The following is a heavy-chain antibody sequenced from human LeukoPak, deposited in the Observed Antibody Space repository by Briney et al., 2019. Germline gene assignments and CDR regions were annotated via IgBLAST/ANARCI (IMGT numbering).Heavy chain of an antibody. J-gene: IGHJ5*02. CDR1: GGSISSSSYY. CDR3: ARGIAVAANWFDP. D-gene: IGHD6-19*01. CDR2: IYYSGST. V-gene: IGHV4-39*07. Sequence: PSETLSLTCTVSGGSISSSSYYWGWIRQPPGKGLGWIGSIYYSGSTYYNPSLMSRVTISVDTSKNQFSLKLSSVTAADTAVYYCARGIAVAANWFDPWGQGTLVTVSS.